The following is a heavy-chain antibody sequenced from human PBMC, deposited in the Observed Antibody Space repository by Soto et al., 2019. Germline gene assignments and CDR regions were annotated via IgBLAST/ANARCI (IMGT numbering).Heavy chain of an antibody. CDR1: GGSISSSNL. Sequence: SETLSLTCAFSGGSISSSNLWSWVRQPPGKGLEWIGEIYHSGSTNSNPSLKSRVTISVDKSKNQFSLKLSSVTAADTAVYYCARQWELRGWFDPWGQGTLVTVSS. CDR2: IYHSGST. V-gene: IGHV4-4*02. D-gene: IGHD1-26*01. CDR3: ARQWELRGWFDP. J-gene: IGHJ5*02.